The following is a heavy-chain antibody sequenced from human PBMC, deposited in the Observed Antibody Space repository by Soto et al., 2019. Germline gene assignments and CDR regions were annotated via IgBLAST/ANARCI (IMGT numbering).Heavy chain of an antibody. Sequence: GAPVKVSCKASGYTFTSYGISWVRQAPGQGLEWMGWISAYNGNTNYAQKLQGRVTMTTDISTSTAYMELRSLRSDDMAVYYCARGYCSGGSCYSIRGRYYYYYMDVWRKGTTVTVSS. D-gene: IGHD2-15*01. CDR1: GYTFTSYG. V-gene: IGHV1-18*03. CDR2: ISAYNGNT. CDR3: ARGYCSGGSCYSIRGRYYYYYMDV. J-gene: IGHJ6*03.